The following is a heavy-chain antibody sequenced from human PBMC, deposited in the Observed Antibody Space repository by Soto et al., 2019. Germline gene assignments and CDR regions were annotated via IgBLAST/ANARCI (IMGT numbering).Heavy chain of an antibody. Sequence: QVQLVESGGGVVQPGRSLRLSCAASGFTLSDFAMHWVRQAPGKGLEWVALISKDGGSEHYGDSVKGRFTISRDNSKHMVYLEITSLRVEDTAVYYCARAVLGMDVCGQGTTVTVSS. CDR3: ARAVLGMDV. CDR2: ISKDGGSE. J-gene: IGHJ6*02. V-gene: IGHV3-30-3*01. CDR1: GFTLSDFA.